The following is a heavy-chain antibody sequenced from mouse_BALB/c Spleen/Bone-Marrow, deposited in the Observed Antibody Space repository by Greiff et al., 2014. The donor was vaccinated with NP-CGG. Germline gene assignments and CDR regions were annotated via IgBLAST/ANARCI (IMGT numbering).Heavy chain of an antibody. J-gene: IGHJ2*01. CDR2: ISDGSSTI. V-gene: IGHV5-17*02. CDR3: ARLDVGGY. Sequence: DVMLVESGGGLVQPGGSRKLSCAASGFTFSSFGMHRVRQVPEKGLEWVAYISDGSSTIYYADTVKGRFTISRDNPKNTLFLQMTSLRSEDTAMYYCARLDVGGYWGQGTTLTVSS. CDR1: GFTFSSFG.